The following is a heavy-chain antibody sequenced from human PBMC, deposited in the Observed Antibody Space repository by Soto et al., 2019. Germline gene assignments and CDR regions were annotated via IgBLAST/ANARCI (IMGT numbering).Heavy chain of an antibody. J-gene: IGHJ5*02. D-gene: IGHD6-19*01. Sequence: SETLSLTCTVSGGSISRSYYCWAWIRQAPGKGLEWIASVCYSGATYSNPSLRSRVFISIDTSKKQFSLRLTSVAAADTATYYCAAHSLPPQWRPARDNWFDPWGQGTLVTVYS. CDR1: GGSISRSYYC. CDR2: VCYSGAT. CDR3: AAHSLPPQWRPARDNWFDP. V-gene: IGHV4-39*01.